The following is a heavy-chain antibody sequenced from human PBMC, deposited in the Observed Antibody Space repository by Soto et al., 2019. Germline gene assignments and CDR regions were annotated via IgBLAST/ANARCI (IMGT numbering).Heavy chain of an antibody. CDR1: GFTFSSYA. Sequence: PGGSLRLSCAASGFTFSSYAMNWVRQAPGKGLEWVSHISGSSIYIHYADSVRGRFTVSRDISTNTVFLQMDSLRAEDTAMYFCVRENTPPFFDSWGQGTQVTVS. CDR3: VRENTPPFFDS. D-gene: IGHD2-2*02. J-gene: IGHJ4*02. CDR2: ISGSSIYI. V-gene: IGHV3-21*04.